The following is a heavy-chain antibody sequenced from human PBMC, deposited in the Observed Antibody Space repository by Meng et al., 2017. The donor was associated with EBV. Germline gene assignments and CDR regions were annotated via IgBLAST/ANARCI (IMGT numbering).Heavy chain of an antibody. CDR2: INNVNGDT. CDR3: ARESSGSGWSFDI. Sequence: QVQVLQSGGEVKKPGASVQASCKTSGYMFANYGIHWVRRAPGHGLEWLGWINNVNGDTNYAQKFQDRVTMTTDTSTTTVTMELRSLRYDDTAEYYCARESSGSGWSFDIWGQGTLVTVSS. D-gene: IGHD6-19*01. J-gene: IGHJ4*02. V-gene: IGHV1-18*01. CDR1: GYMFANYG.